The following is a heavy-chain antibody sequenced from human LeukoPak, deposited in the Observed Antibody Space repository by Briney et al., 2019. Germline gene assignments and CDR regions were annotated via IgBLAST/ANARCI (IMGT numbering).Heavy chain of an antibody. D-gene: IGHD1-26*01. J-gene: IGHJ4*02. Sequence: SLRLSCAASGFTFSSYWMSWVRQAPGKGLEWVAYIKQDGSEKYYVDSVKGRFTISRDNSKNTLYLQMNSLRAEDTAVYYCAKAANEWELLAGYFGYWGQGTLVTVSS. CDR2: IKQDGSEK. CDR1: GFTFSSYW. CDR3: AKAANEWELLAGYFGY. V-gene: IGHV3-7*03.